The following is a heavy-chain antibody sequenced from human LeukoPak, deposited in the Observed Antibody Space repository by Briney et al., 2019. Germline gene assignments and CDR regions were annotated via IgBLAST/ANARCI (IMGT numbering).Heavy chain of an antibody. Sequence: GGSLRLSCAASGFTVSSNYMSWVRQAPGKGLEWVSVIYSGGSTYYADSVKGRFTISRDNSKNTLYLQMNSLRAEDTAVYYCARALRWPQWGGWFDPWGQGTLVTVSS. CDR2: IYSGGST. CDR3: ARALRWPQWGGWFDP. J-gene: IGHJ5*02. CDR1: GFTVSSNY. D-gene: IGHD5-24*01. V-gene: IGHV3-53*01.